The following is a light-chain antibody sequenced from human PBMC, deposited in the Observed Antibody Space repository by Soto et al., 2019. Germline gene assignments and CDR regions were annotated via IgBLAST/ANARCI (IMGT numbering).Light chain of an antibody. CDR2: GAS. Sequence: EIVLTQSPGTLSLSPGERATLSCRASQSVSTNQLAWYQQKPGQAPRRLIYGASSRATGIPDRFSGRGFGTDFTLTISRLEPEDFAVYYCQHSGDFRWTFGQGTKVDIK. V-gene: IGKV3-20*01. J-gene: IGKJ1*01. CDR1: QSVSTNQ. CDR3: QHSGDFRWT.